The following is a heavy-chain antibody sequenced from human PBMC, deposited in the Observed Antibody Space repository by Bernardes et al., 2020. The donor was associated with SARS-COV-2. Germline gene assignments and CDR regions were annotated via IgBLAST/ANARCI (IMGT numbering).Heavy chain of an antibody. CDR3: ATAPRRVWGDFEP. V-gene: IGHV3-66*01. Sequence: GGSLRLSCAASGFTVSNNYMIWVRQAPGRGLQWVSVIYIGGNTYYADSVKGRFTISIDNSKNMLYLQMNSLRVEDTAVYYCATAPRRVWGDFEPWGQGTLVTVSS. CDR1: GFTVSNNY. D-gene: IGHD1-26*01. CDR2: IYIGGNT. J-gene: IGHJ5*02.